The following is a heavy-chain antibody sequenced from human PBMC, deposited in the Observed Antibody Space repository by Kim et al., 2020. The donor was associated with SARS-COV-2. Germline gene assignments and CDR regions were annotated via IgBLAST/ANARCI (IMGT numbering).Heavy chain of an antibody. Sequence: GGSLRLSCAASGFTFSNYAMLWVRQAPGKGLEWVAVISYDGTNKYYADSVKGRFTISRDNSKSTLYLQMNSLRVADTAVYFCARNPTIISRSVRFVSWG. V-gene: IGHV3-30*04. CDR3: ARNPTIISRSVRFVS. D-gene: IGHD6-6*01. CDR2: ISYDGTNK. J-gene: IGHJ5*01. CDR1: GFTFSNYA.